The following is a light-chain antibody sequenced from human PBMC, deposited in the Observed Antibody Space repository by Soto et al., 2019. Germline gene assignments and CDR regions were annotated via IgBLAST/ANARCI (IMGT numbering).Light chain of an antibody. CDR3: QQYSKWPPWT. J-gene: IGKJ1*01. V-gene: IGKV3-15*01. CDR2: RAS. CDR1: QTLSGN. Sequence: EIVMTQSPATLAGSPGETVTPSCRASQTLSGNLAWYQQKPDQAPRLLIFRASTRATGVPARFSGRGSGTEFTLAISGLQSEDFAVYYCQQYSKWPPWTFGPGTKVEIK.